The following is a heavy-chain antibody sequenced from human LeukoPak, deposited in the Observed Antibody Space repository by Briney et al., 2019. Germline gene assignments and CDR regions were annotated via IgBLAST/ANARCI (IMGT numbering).Heavy chain of an antibody. V-gene: IGHV1-46*01. CDR3: ARSFLAAAPRWFDP. Sequence: ASVKVSCKASGYTFTNYYLHWVRQAPGQGLEWLGIIIPSGGSTGYAQKFQGRVTMTRDTSTSTVYMELRSLRSEDSALYYCARSFLAAAPRWFDPWGQGTLVTVSS. J-gene: IGHJ5*02. CDR2: IIPSGGST. D-gene: IGHD6-13*01. CDR1: GYTFTNYY.